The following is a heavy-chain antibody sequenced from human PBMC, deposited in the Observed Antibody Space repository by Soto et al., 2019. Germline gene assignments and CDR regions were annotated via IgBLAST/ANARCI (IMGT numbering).Heavy chain of an antibody. J-gene: IGHJ4*02. Sequence: PGGSLRLSCAASGFTFSSYSMNWVRQAPGKGLEWVSYISSSSTIYYADSVKGRFTISRDNAKNSLYLQMNSLRDEDTAVYYCASSLRGITIFGVVSSAYWGQGTLVTVSS. CDR3: ASSLRGITIFGVVSSAY. V-gene: IGHV3-48*02. CDR1: GFTFSSYS. D-gene: IGHD3-3*01. CDR2: ISSSSTI.